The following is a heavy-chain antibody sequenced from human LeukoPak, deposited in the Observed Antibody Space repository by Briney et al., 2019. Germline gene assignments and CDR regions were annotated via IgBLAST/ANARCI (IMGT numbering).Heavy chain of an antibody. V-gene: IGHV4-59*13. CDR1: GGSFSGYY. Sequence: SETLSLTCAVYGGSFSGYYWSWIRQPPGKGLEWIGYIYYSGSTNYNPSLKSRVTISVDTSKNQFSLKLSSVTAADTAVYYCAREKGWFDPWGQGTLVTVSS. CDR3: AREKGWFDP. J-gene: IGHJ5*02. CDR2: IYYSGST.